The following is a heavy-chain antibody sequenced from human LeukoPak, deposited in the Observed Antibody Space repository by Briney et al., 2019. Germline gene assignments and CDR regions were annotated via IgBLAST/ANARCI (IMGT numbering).Heavy chain of an antibody. CDR1: GISFSNYA. D-gene: IGHD6-19*01. J-gene: IGHJ4*02. CDR2: IWYDGSNK. V-gene: IGHV3-33*08. CDR3: ARDHSSGWYSDYFDY. Sequence: TGGSLRLSCVASGISFSNYAMHWVRQAPGKGLEWVAVIWYDGSNKYYADSVKGRFTISRDNSKNTLYLQMNSLRAEDTAVYYCARDHSSGWYSDYFDYWGQGTLVTVSS.